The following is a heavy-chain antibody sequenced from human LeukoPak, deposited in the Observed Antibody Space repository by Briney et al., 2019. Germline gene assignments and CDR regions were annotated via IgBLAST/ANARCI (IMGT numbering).Heavy chain of an antibody. D-gene: IGHD3-22*01. Sequence: SETLSLTCTVSGGSISSYYWSWIRQPPGKGLEWIGYIYHGGSTNYNPSLKSRVTISVDTSKNQFSLKLSSVTAADTAVYYCASAGLATGHFDYWGQGTLVTVSS. CDR1: GGSISSYY. J-gene: IGHJ4*02. CDR3: ASAGLATGHFDY. V-gene: IGHV4-59*08. CDR2: IYHGGST.